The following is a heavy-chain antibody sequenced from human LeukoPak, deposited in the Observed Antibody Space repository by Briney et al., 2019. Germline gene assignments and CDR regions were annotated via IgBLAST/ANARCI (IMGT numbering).Heavy chain of an antibody. J-gene: IGHJ4*02. CDR1: GFTFDDYA. CDR3: AKGGSYYKRPIDY. Sequence: PGRSLRLSCAASGFTFDDYAMHWVRQAPGKGLEWVSGISWNSGSIGYADSVKGRFTISRDNAKNSLYLQMNSLRAEDTALYYCAKGGSYYKRPIDYWGQGTLVTVSS. D-gene: IGHD3-10*01. V-gene: IGHV3-9*01. CDR2: ISWNSGSI.